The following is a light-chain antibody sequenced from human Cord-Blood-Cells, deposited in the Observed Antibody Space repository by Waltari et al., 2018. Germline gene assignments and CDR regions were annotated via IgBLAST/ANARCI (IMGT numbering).Light chain of an antibody. Sequence: NFMLTQHHSVSESPGKTVTISCTRSSGSIARNYVQRYQQRPGSAPTTVIYEDNQRPSGVPDRFSGSIDSSSNSASLTISGLKTEDEADYYCQSYDSSNWVFGGGTKLTVL. CDR2: EDN. CDR1: SGSIARNY. V-gene: IGLV6-57*03. CDR3: QSYDSSNWV. J-gene: IGLJ3*02.